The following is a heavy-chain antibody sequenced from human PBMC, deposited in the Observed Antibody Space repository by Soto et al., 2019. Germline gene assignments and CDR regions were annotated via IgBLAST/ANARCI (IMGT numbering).Heavy chain of an antibody. D-gene: IGHD3-3*01. CDR2: IYYSGST. J-gene: IGHJ5*02. Sequence: LSLTCTVSGGSISSSSYYWGWIRQPPGKGLEWVGSIYYSGSTYYNPSLKSRVTISVDTSKNQFSLKLSSVTAADTAVYYCARQSIELIFGLSWWFDPWGQGTLVTVSS. CDR1: GGSISSSSYY. V-gene: IGHV4-39*01. CDR3: ARQSIELIFGLSWWFDP.